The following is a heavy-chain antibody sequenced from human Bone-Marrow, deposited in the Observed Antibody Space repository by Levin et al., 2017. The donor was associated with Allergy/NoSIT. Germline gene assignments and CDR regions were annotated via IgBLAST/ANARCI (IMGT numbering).Heavy chain of an antibody. Sequence: GESLKISCRTSGFSFSTSGVSWLRQAPGQGLEWLGWVSGYNGKTKYAQKFQGRVTMTTDPSTNTAYVDLTSLTSDDTAIYYCARDPLASRYGDYSGGWFDPWGLGTLVTVSS. CDR1: GFSFSTSG. D-gene: IGHD4-17*01. CDR3: ARDPLASRYGDYSGGWFDP. J-gene: IGHJ5*02. CDR2: VSGYNGKT. V-gene: IGHV1-18*01.